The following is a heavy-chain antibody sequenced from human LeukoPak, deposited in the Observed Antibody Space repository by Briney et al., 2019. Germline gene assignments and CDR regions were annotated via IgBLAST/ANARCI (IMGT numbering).Heavy chain of an antibody. D-gene: IGHD6-25*01. CDR2: ISYDGSNK. CDR3: ARSAKTHYYYYGMDV. CDR1: GFTFSSYG. V-gene: IGHV3-30*03. Sequence: GGSLRLSCAASGFTFSSYGMHWVRQAPGKGLEWVAVISYDGSNKYYADSVKGRFTISRDNSKNTLYLQMNSLRAEDTAVYYRARSAKTHYYYYGMDVLGQGTTVTVSS. J-gene: IGHJ6*02.